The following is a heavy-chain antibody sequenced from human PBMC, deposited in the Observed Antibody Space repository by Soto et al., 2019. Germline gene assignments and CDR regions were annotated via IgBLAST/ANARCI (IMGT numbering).Heavy chain of an antibody. V-gene: IGHV3-23*01. Sequence: EVQLLESGGGLVQPGGSLRLSCAASGFTFDNYAMTWVRQAPGKGLEWVSSISGTGGTTYYVDSVKGRVTISRDTSKNMLYLQMNSLRVDDSAVYYCAKDLRYGGSYNDYWGQGTLVTVSS. CDR3: AKDLRYGGSYNDY. J-gene: IGHJ4*02. CDR1: GFTFDNYA. D-gene: IGHD1-26*01. CDR2: ISGTGGTT.